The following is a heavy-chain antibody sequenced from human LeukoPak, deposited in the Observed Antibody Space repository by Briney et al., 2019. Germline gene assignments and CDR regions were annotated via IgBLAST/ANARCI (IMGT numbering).Heavy chain of an antibody. V-gene: IGHV3-64D*06. J-gene: IGHJ4*02. CDR2: IYHNGDIT. Sequence: GGSLRLSCSASGFTLTWHVMHWVRQAPGKALEYVSFIYHNGDITSYADSVRGRFTVSRDNSKNTLFLELSSLRTDDTAVYYCARDMSGTYSFDYWGQGTLVTVSS. CDR3: ARDMSGTYSFDY. CDR1: GFTLTWHV. D-gene: IGHD1-26*01.